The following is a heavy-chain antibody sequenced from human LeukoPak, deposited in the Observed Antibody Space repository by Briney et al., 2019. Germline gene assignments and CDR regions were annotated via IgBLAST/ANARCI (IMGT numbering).Heavy chain of an antibody. Sequence: GGSLRLSCAASGFTFSNNWMNWVRQAPGKGLEWVGNINPGGTEKYYVDSVTGRFTISRDNAKNSLYLQMNSLRAEDTAVYYCAKGDLEWLSTYIDYWGQGTLVTVSS. D-gene: IGHD3-3*01. J-gene: IGHJ4*02. V-gene: IGHV3-7*03. CDR3: AKGDLEWLSTYIDY. CDR2: INPGGTEK. CDR1: GFTFSNNW.